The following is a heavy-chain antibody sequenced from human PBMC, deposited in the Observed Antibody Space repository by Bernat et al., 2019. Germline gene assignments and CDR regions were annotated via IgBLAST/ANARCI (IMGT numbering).Heavy chain of an antibody. Sequence: QVQLQESGPGLVKPSETLSLTCTVSGGSISSYYWSWIRQPPGKGLEWIGYIYYSGSTNYNPSLKSRVTISVDTSKNQFSLKLSSGTAADTAVYYCARFVVVVAATHFDYWGQGTLVTVSS. J-gene: IGHJ4*02. CDR2: IYYSGST. V-gene: IGHV4-59*08. CDR1: GGSISSYY. CDR3: ARFVVVVAATHFDY. D-gene: IGHD2-15*01.